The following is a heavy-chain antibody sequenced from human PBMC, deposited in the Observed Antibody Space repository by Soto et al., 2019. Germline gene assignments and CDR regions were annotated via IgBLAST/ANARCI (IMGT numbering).Heavy chain of an antibody. CDR3: ATVLCSAPMDV. D-gene: IGHD6-19*01. CDR1: GFTFSSYG. V-gene: IGHV3-30*03. CDR2: IYDGSNK. J-gene: IGHJ6*02. Sequence: QVQLVESGGGVVQPGRSLRLSCAASGFTFSSYGMHWVRQAPGKGLEWVAVIYDGSNKYYADAVKGRFTISRHNSKNTLYLQMTSLRAEDTAVSYCATVLCSAPMDVSGQGTTFTLS.